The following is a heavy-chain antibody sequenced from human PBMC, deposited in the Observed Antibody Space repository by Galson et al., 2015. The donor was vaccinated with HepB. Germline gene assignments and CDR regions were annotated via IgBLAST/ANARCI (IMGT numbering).Heavy chain of an antibody. CDR2: ISAYNGNT. CDR1: GYTFTSYG. J-gene: IGHJ5*02. Sequence: SVKVSCKASGYTFTSYGISWVRQAPGQGLEWMGWISAYNGNTNYAQKLQGRVTMTTDTSTSTAYMELRSLRSDDTAVYYCARGGFTMIVVARQTPFDPWGQGTLVTVSS. CDR3: ARGGFTMIVVARQTPFDP. D-gene: IGHD3-22*01. V-gene: IGHV1-18*01.